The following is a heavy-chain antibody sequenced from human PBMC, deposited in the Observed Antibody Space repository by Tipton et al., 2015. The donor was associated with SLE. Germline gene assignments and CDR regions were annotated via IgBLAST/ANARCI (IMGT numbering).Heavy chain of an antibody. J-gene: IGHJ4*02. Sequence: SLRLSCAASGSTFSSYAMHWVRQAPGKGLEWVSYISSSGGTIYYADSVKGRFTISRDNAKNSLYLQMNSLRAEDTAVYYCARGSPGPFDYWGQGTLVTVSS. CDR1: GSTFSSYA. V-gene: IGHV3-48*03. D-gene: IGHD6-13*01. CDR2: ISSSGGTI. CDR3: ARGSPGPFDY.